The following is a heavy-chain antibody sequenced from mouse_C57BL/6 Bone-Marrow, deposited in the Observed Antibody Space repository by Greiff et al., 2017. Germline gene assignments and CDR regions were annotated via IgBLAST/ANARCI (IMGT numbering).Heavy chain of an antibody. J-gene: IGHJ1*03. CDR3: TRYYYGSSHWYFDV. V-gene: IGHV5-9-1*02. D-gene: IGHD1-1*01. CDR2: ISSGGDYI. Sequence: DVKLQESGEGLVKPGGSLKLSCAASGFTFSSYAMSWVRQTPEKRLEWVAYISSGGDYIYYADTVKGRFTISRDNARNTLYLQMSSLKSEDTAMYYCTRYYYGSSHWYFDVWGTGTTVTVSS. CDR1: GFTFSSYA.